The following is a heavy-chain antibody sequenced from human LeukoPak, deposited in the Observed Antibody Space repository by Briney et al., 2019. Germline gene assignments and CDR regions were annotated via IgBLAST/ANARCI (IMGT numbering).Heavy chain of an antibody. J-gene: IGHJ4*02. V-gene: IGHV3-48*01. CDR3: ARAVSGYAFDY. D-gene: IGHD5-12*01. CDR1: RFPFNDYN. CDR2: NSGGCNNI. Sequence: GGSLRLSCAASRFPFNDYNMKWVRQAPGKGLEGVSYNSGGCNNIYYADSVKGRLTISRDNAKHSLFLQMNSLRGEDRAGYYFARAVSGYAFDYWGQGTLVTVSS.